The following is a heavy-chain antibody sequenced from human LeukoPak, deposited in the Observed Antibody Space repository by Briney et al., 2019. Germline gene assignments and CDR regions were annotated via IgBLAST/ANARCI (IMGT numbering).Heavy chain of an antibody. D-gene: IGHD3-22*01. V-gene: IGHV1-69*05. CDR1: GGTLSSYA. J-gene: IGHJ4*02. CDR2: IIPIFGTA. Sequence: SVKVSCKASGGTLSSYAISWVRQAPGQGLEWMGGIIPIFGTANYAQKFQGRVTITTDESTSTAYMELSSLRSEDTAVYYCARGRYYYDSSGYYPRHYFDYWGQGTLVTVSS. CDR3: ARGRYYYDSSGYYPRHYFDY.